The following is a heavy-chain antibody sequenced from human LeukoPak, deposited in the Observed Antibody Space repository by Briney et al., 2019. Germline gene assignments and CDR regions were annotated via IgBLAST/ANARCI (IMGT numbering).Heavy chain of an antibody. CDR2: IYYSGST. J-gene: IGHJ4*02. CDR3: ATSPGGKQLARFDY. D-gene: IGHD6-13*01. CDR1: GGSISSYY. Sequence: PSETLSLTCTVSGGSISSYYWSWIRQPPGKGLEWIGYIYYSGSTNYNPSLKSRVTISVDTSKNQFSLKLSSVTAADTAVYYCATSPGGKQLARFDYWGQGTLVTVSS. V-gene: IGHV4-59*12.